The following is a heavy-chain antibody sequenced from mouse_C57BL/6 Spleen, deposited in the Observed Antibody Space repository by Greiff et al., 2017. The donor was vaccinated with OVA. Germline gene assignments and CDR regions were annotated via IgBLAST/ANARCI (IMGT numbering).Heavy chain of an antibody. V-gene: IGHV1-82*01. Sequence: VQLQQSGPELVKPGASVKISCKASGYAFSSSWMNWVKQRPGKGLEWIGRIYPGDGDTNYNGKFKGKATLTADKSSSTAYMQLSSLTSEDSAVYFCARAYYLYAMDYWGQGTSVTVSS. CDR1: GYAFSSSW. CDR3: ARAYYLYAMDY. CDR2: IYPGDGDT. D-gene: IGHD2-10*01. J-gene: IGHJ4*01.